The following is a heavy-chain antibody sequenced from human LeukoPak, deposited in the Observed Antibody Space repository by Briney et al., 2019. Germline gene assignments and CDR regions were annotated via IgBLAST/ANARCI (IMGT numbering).Heavy chain of an antibody. J-gene: IGHJ4*02. CDR3: ATLAGSGWLRYDYDY. CDR1: GGSISSYY. V-gene: IGHV4-59*08. CDR2: IYYSGST. D-gene: IGHD5-12*01. Sequence: PSETQSLTCTVSGGSISSYYWSWIRQPPGKGLEWIGYIYYSGSTNYNPSLKSRVTISVDTSKNQFSLKLSSVTAADTAVYYCATLAGSGWLRYDYDYWGQGALVTVSS.